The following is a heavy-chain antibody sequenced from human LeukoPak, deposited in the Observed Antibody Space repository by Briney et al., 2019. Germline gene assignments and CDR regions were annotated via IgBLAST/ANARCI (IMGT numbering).Heavy chain of an antibody. V-gene: IGHV4-59*08. Sequence: SETLSLTCSVSGGSIISYYWSWIRQSPVKGLEWIGYIYYTGITNYNPSLKSRVTISVDTSKNQFSLKLTSVTAADTAVYYCARHYVGYGVLEYWGHGSLVTVSS. CDR2: IYYTGIT. CDR3: ARHYVGYGVLEY. CDR1: GGSIISYY. D-gene: IGHD3-3*01. J-gene: IGHJ4*01.